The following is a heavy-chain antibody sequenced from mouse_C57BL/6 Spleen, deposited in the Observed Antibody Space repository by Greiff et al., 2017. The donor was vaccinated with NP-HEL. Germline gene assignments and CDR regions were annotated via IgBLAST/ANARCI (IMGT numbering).Heavy chain of an antibody. CDR2: IYPGSGNT. V-gene: IGHV1-76*01. Sequence: QVQLQQSGAELVRPGASVKLSCKASGYTFTDYYINWVKQRPGQGLEWIARIYPGSGNTYYNEKFKGKATLTAEKSSSTAYMQLSSLTSEDSAVYFCATPYYGSSYCFDYWVQGTTLTVSS. D-gene: IGHD1-1*01. CDR3: ATPYYGSSYCFDY. CDR1: GYTFTDYY. J-gene: IGHJ2*01.